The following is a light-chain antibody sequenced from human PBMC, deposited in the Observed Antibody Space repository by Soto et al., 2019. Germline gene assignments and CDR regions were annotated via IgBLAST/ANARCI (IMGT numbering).Light chain of an antibody. J-gene: IGKJ1*01. CDR1: QGIRND. CDR3: LPDYNYPWT. V-gene: IGKV1-6*01. Sequence: AIQITQYPSSLSASVGDRFTITRMASQGIRNDLCWYQQKPGKAPKLLIYAAYSLQSGVTSRFSGSGSGTDFTLTISSLQPEDFATYYCLPDYNYPWTVGQGTKVEIK. CDR2: AAY.